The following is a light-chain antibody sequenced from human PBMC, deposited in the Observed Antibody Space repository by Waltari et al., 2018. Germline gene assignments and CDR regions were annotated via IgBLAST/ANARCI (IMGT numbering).Light chain of an antibody. V-gene: IGKV1-6*01. CDR2: TAS. Sequence: QMTQSPLSLSASVGDTVTITCRASHSISNYLSWYQKKPGRPPQLLIYTASNLQGGVPSRFSGSGSGTEFTLTISSLQSEDFATYFCLQDYNYPWTFGQGTKVEIK. CDR3: LQDYNYPWT. CDR1: HSISNY. J-gene: IGKJ1*01.